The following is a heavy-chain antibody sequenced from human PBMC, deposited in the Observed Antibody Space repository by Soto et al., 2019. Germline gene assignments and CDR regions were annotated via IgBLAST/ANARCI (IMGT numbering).Heavy chain of an antibody. CDR2: LNQDGSEI. Sequence: VQLVESGGGLVQPGGSLRLSCVTSGFTFSASWMNWVRQAPGKGLEWVANLNQDGSEIKYVDSVKGRFTISRDNARNSVYLQINSLRTEDTAVYYCVSWVYPRNYWGQGTLVTVSS. CDR3: VSWVYPRNY. J-gene: IGHJ4*02. V-gene: IGHV3-7*01. D-gene: IGHD3-16*01. CDR1: GFTFSASW.